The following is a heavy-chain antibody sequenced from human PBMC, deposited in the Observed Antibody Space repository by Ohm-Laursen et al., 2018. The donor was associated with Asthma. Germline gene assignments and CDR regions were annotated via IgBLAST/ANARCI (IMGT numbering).Heavy chain of an antibody. CDR1: GITVSVNY. J-gene: IGHJ4*02. V-gene: IGHV3-53*01. CDR3: ARDVMDWYSPALDF. Sequence: GSLRLSCSASGITVSVNYMSWVRQAPGKGLEWVPVIYNGGSTYHADSVNGRFTISRDDFKSTLYLQMNSLRADDTALYYCARDVMDWYSPALDFWGQGSLVTVSS. CDR2: IYNGGST. D-gene: IGHD3/OR15-3a*01.